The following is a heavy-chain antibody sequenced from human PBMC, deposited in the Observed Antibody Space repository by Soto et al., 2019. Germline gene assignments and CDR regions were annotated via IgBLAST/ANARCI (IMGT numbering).Heavy chain of an antibody. CDR3: ARATDPNIVLVPAATSFGY. Sequence: ASVKVSCKASGYTFTHYDIHWVRQAPGQNLERMGWINTGNGYTKYSQKVQARVTITTDKSARVAYMEVNSLRSEDTAMYYCARATDPNIVLVPAATSFGYWGQGTLVTVSS. V-gene: IGHV1-3*04. D-gene: IGHD2-2*01. CDR2: INTGNGYT. J-gene: IGHJ4*02. CDR1: GYTFTHYD.